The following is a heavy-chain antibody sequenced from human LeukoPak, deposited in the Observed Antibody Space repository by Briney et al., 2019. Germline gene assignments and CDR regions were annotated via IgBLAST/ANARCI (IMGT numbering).Heavy chain of an antibody. CDR2: IYPGDSDT. CDR1: GYSFTSYW. J-gene: IGHJ5*02. CDR3: AKEWEDCSSTSCPWGS. V-gene: IGHV5-51*01. D-gene: IGHD2-2*01. Sequence: GESLKISCKGSGYSFTSYWIGWVRQMPGKGLEWMGIIYPGDSDTRYSPSFQGQVTISADKSISTAYLQWSSLKASDTAMYYCAKEWEDCSSTSCPWGSWGQGTLVTVSS.